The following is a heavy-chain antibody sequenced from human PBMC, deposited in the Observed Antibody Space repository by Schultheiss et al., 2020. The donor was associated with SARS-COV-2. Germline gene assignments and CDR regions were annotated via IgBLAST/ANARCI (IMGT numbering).Heavy chain of an antibody. Sequence: GGSLRLSXKGSGYSFTSYWIGWVRQMPGKGLEWMGIIYPGDSATRYSPSFQGQVTISADKSISTAYLQWSSLKASDTAMYYCARSFHGYNGAFDIWGQGTMVTVSS. CDR1: GYSFTSYW. J-gene: IGHJ3*02. D-gene: IGHD5-24*01. V-gene: IGHV5-51*01. CDR3: ARSFHGYNGAFDI. CDR2: IYPGDSAT.